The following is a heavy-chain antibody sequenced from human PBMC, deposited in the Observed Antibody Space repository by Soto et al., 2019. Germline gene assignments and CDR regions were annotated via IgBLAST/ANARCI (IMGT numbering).Heavy chain of an antibody. CDR2: ISAHNGNT. D-gene: IGHD1-1*01. V-gene: IGHV1-18*01. CDR3: ARGRYGDY. J-gene: IGHJ4*02. CDR1: GYAFTTYG. Sequence: QVHLVQSGAEVKKPGASVKVSCQASGYAFTTYGITWVRQAPGQGLEWMGWISAHNGNTNYARKLQGRVTVTRDPAPSAAYMELRSLRSDDTAVYYCARGRYGDYWGQGALVTVSS.